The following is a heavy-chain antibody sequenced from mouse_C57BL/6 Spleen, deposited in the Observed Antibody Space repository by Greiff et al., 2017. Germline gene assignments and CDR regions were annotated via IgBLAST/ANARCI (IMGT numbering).Heavy chain of an antibody. D-gene: IGHD1-1*01. V-gene: IGHV5-4*03. CDR3: ASDRGYYYGRSHDLYALDY. J-gene: IGHJ4*01. Sequence: EVKLVESGGGLVKPGGSLKLSCAASGFTFSSYAMSWVRQTPEKRLEWVATISDGGSYTYYPDNVKGRFTISRDNAKNNLYLQMSHLKSEDTAMXYLASDRGYYYGRSHDLYALDYRGQGNLVTVAS. CDR2: ISDGGSYT. CDR1: GFTFSSYA.